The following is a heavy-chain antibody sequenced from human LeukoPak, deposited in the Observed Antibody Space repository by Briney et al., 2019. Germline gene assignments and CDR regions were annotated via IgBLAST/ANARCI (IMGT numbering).Heavy chain of an antibody. CDR1: GFTFSSYA. CDR3: ARAYGDYVDDAFDI. CDR2: TSSNGGST. Sequence: GGSLRLSCAASGFTFSSYAMHWVRQAPGKGLEYVSATSSNGGSTYYANSAKGRFTISRDNSKNTLYLQMGSLRAEDMAVYYCARAYGDYVDDAFDIWGQGTMVTVSS. V-gene: IGHV3-64*01. D-gene: IGHD4-17*01. J-gene: IGHJ3*02.